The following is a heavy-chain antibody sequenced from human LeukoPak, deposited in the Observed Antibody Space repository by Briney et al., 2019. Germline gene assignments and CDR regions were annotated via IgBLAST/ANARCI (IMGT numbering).Heavy chain of an antibody. CDR2: IYSGGST. J-gene: IGHJ4*02. CDR3: ARDPTYYYDSSGTN. D-gene: IGHD3-22*01. Sequence: PGGSLRHSCAASGFTVSSNYMSWVRQAPGKGLEWVSVIYSGGSTYYADSVKGRFTISRDNSKNTLYLQMNSLRAEDTAVYYCARDPTYYYDSSGTNWGQGTLVTVSS. CDR1: GFTVSSNY. V-gene: IGHV3-53*01.